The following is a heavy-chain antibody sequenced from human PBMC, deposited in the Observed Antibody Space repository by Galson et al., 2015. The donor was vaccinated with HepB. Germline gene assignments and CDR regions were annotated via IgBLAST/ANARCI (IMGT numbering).Heavy chain of an antibody. CDR2: IKQDGGEK. Sequence: LRLSCAASGFRFSNYALSWVRQAPGKGLEWVANIKQDGGEKYYVDSVKGRFTISRDNAKNSLYLQMDSLKTEDTAVYYCTTDLGSGWYARWGQGIPVTVSS. CDR1: GFRFSNYA. D-gene: IGHD6-19*01. V-gene: IGHV3-7*03. J-gene: IGHJ4*02. CDR3: TTDLGSGWYAR.